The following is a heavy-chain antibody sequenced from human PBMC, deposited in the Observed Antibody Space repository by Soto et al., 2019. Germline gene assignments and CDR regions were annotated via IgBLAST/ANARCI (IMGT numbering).Heavy chain of an antibody. CDR1: GYTFTGHY. Sequence: GASVKVSCKASGYTFTGHYIHWVRQAPEQGPEWMGEIGPETGATGYAQKFQGRVTMTRDMSITTVYMELNNLSPGDTAVYYCGRGRSGQIVVFYWGQGTPVTVSS. CDR2: IGPETGAT. CDR3: GRGRSGQIVVFY. V-gene: IGHV1-2*02. D-gene: IGHD1-26*01. J-gene: IGHJ4*02.